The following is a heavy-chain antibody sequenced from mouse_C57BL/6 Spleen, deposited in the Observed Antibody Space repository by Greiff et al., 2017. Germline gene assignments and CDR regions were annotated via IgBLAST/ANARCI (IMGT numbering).Heavy chain of an antibody. Sequence: EVKLVESEGGLVQPGSSMKLSCTASGFTFSDYYMAWFRPVPEKGLEGVANINYDGSSTYYLDSLKSRFIISRDNATNILYLQMSSLKSEDTATYYCATGYYDYEDYAMDYWGQGTSVTVSS. J-gene: IGHJ4*01. V-gene: IGHV5-16*01. CDR3: ATGYYDYEDYAMDY. CDR2: INYDGSST. D-gene: IGHD2-4*01. CDR1: GFTFSDYY.